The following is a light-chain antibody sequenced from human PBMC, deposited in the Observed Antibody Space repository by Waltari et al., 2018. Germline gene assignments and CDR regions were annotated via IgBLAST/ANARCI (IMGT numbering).Light chain of an antibody. CDR3: QQLNSYPWT. CDR1: QGINNY. V-gene: IGKV1-9*01. Sequence: IQLTQSPSSLSASVGERVTITCRASQGINNYLAWYQQKPGKAPKLLIYAASTLQSGVPSRFSGSGSGTDFTLTISSLQPEDFASYYCQQLNSYPWTFGQGTKVEVK. CDR2: AAS. J-gene: IGKJ1*01.